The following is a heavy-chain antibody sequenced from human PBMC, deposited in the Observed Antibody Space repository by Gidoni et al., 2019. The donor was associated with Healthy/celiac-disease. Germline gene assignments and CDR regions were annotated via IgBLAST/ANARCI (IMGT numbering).Heavy chain of an antibody. CDR3: ARIFLDTAMAVDY. D-gene: IGHD5-18*01. Sequence: QVTLTASGPVLVHPPETLTLTCTVSGFSPSNARMGVCWIRQPPGKALEWLAHIFSNDEKSYSTNLKSRLTISKDTSKSQVVLTMTNMDPVDTATYYCARIFLDTAMAVDYWGQGTLVTVSS. V-gene: IGHV2-26*01. CDR2: IFSNDEK. CDR1: GFSPSNARMG. J-gene: IGHJ4*02.